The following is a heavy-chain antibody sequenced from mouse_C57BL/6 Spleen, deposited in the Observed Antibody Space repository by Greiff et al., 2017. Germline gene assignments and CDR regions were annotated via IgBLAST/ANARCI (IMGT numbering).Heavy chain of an antibody. CDR1: GYSITSGYD. Sequence: DVKLQESGPGMVKPSQSLSLTCTVTGYSITSGYDWHWIRHFPGNKLEWMGYISYSGSTNYNPSLKSRISITHDTSKNHFFLKLNSVTTEDTATYYCARDVYGSSYWYFDVWGTGTTVTVSS. CDR3: ARDVYGSSYWYFDV. V-gene: IGHV3-1*01. J-gene: IGHJ1*03. D-gene: IGHD1-1*01. CDR2: ISYSGST.